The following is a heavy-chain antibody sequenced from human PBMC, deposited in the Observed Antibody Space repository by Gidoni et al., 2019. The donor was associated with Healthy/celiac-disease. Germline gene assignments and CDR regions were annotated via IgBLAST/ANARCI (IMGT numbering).Heavy chain of an antibody. V-gene: IGHV4-34*01. CDR3: ARVTYYYGSGSYYRLEGWFDP. Sequence: QVQLQQWGAGLLKPSATLSLTCAVYGGSFSGYYWSWIRQPPGKGLEWIGEINHSGSTNYNPSLKSRVTISVDTSKNQFSLKLSSVTAADTAVYYCARVTYYYGSGSYYRLEGWFDPWGQGTLVTVSS. CDR2: INHSGST. J-gene: IGHJ5*02. CDR1: GGSFSGYY. D-gene: IGHD3-10*01.